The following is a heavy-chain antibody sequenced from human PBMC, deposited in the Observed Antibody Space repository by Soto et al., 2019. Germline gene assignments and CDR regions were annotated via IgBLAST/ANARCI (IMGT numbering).Heavy chain of an antibody. CDR2: IYSGGST. D-gene: IGHD6-13*01. CDR1: GFTVSSNY. V-gene: IGHV3-66*01. J-gene: IGHJ5*02. Sequence: EVQLVESGGGLVQPGGSLRLSCAASGFTVSSNYMSWVRQAPGKGLEWVSVIYSGGSTYYADSVKGRFTFSRDDSKNTLHLQMNRQKVDDLAVYYSQRDRTDPGIAAACTGSSCSDPWGQGTLVTVSS. CDR3: QRDRTDPGIAAACTGSSCSDP.